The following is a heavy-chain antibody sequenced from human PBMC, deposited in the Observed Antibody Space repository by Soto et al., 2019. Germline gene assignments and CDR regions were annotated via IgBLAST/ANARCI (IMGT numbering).Heavy chain of an antibody. CDR3: ARDKRTGITDWFDS. Sequence: PSETLSLTCAVSSASISDTNWWSWVRQPPGKGLEWIGEIHHSGSANYNPSLKSRVTISVDKSKNQFSLKMSSVTAADTAVYYCARDKRTGITDWFDSWGQGTQVTVSS. CDR2: IHHSGSA. D-gene: IGHD1-7*01. CDR1: SASISDTNW. V-gene: IGHV4-4*02. J-gene: IGHJ5*01.